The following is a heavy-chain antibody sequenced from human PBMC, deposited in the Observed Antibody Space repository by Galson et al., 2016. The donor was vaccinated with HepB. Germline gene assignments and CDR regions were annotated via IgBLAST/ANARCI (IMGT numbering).Heavy chain of an antibody. CDR2: VFWAGDK. V-gene: IGHV2-5*02. Sequence: PALVKPTQTLTLTCSFSGFSLTNTGVGVGWIRQPPGKALEWLALVFWAGDKHYSPSLRNRLTITKDTSKNQVVLTMTNMGPVDTATYYSGHSLPVYPKGSIFSHYSVQWGPGPLVTVSS. J-gene: IGHJ4*02. CDR1: GFSLTNTGVG. CDR3: GHSLPVYPKGSIFSHYSVQ. D-gene: IGHD3-10*01.